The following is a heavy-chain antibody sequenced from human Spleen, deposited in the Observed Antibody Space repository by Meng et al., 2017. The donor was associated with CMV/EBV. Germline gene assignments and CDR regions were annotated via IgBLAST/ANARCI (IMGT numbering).Heavy chain of an antibody. D-gene: IGHD6-19*01. CDR2: IFYSGTT. CDR1: GGCIRNSNYY. V-gene: IGHV4-39*01. CDR3: ARILGHYSGWPNYFDY. J-gene: IGHJ4*02. Sequence: SETLSLTYTVYGGCIRNSNYYWGWIRQPLGKGLEWIGNIFYSGTTYYSPSLKSRVTISIDTSKNQFSLKLSSVTAADTAIYSCARILGHYSGWPNYFDYWGQETLVTVSS.